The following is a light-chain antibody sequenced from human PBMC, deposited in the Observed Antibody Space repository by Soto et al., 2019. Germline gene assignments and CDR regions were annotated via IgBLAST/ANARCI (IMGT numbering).Light chain of an antibody. CDR2: AAS. CDR1: QGISNY. CDR3: QKYNNAPRA. V-gene: IGKV1-27*01. Sequence: DIQMTQSPSSLSASVGDRVTITCRASQGISNYLAWYQQKPGEVPKLLIYAASTLQSGVPSRFSGSGSGTGFTLTISSLQPEDVATCYCQKYNNAPRAFGQGTRVDIK. J-gene: IGKJ1*01.